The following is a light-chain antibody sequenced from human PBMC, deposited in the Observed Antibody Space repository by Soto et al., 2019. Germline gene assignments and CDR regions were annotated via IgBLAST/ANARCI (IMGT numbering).Light chain of an antibody. J-gene: IGLJ2*01. Sequence: QSVLTQPASVSGSPGQSITISCTGTSSDVGGYNYVSWYQQHPGKAPKLMIYDVSNRPSGVSNRFSGSKSGNTASLTISGLQAEDEADYYCSSYTSYSTPAVVFGGGTQLTVL. V-gene: IGLV2-14*01. CDR1: SSDVGGYNY. CDR2: DVS. CDR3: SSYTSYSTPAVV.